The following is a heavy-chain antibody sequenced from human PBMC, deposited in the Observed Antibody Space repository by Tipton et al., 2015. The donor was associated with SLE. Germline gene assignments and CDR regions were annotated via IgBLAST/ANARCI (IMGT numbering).Heavy chain of an antibody. CDR3: ARGGPYQRLPLCMDV. CDR1: GYNFTSYS. J-gene: IGHJ6*03. Sequence: QSGAEVKKPGASVKVSCKASGYNFTSYSLHWVRQAPGQGLEWMGIIIPRGVSTRYAQKFQGRVSMTRDTSTNTAYMELSSLRSEDTAVYYCARGGPYQRLPLCMDVWGKGTTVTVSS. D-gene: IGHD2-2*01. V-gene: IGHV1-46*01. CDR2: IIPRGVST.